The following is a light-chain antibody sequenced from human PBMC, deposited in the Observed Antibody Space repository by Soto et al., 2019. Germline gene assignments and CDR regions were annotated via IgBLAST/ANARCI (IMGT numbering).Light chain of an antibody. V-gene: IGLV2-14*01. CDR2: DVT. J-gene: IGLJ2*01. Sequence: QSALTQPASVSGSPGQSITISCTGTSSDVGGYDLVSWYQQHPGKAPKVLIYDVTNRPSGVSSRFSGSKSGNTASLTISGLQAEDEANYYCCSYTSSSALEIFGGGTKVTVL. CDR3: CSYTSSSALEI. CDR1: SSDVGGYDL.